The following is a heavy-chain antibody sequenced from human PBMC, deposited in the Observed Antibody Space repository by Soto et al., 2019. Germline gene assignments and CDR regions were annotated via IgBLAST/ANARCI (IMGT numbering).Heavy chain of an antibody. J-gene: IGHJ4*02. Sequence: GGSLRLSCAASGFTFSSYAMHRVRQAPGKGLEWVAVISYDGSNKYYADSVKGRFTISRDNSKNTLYLQMNSLRAEDTAVYYCARQGVEMATIQDYWGQGTLVTVSS. CDR2: ISYDGSNK. CDR3: ARQGVEMATIQDY. D-gene: IGHD5-12*01. V-gene: IGHV3-30-3*01. CDR1: GFTFSSYA.